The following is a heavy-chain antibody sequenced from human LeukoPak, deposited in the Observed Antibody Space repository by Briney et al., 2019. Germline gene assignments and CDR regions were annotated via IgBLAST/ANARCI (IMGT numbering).Heavy chain of an antibody. Sequence: GGSLRLSCAASGFTVSSNYMSWVRQAPGKGLEWVSAIYSGGSTYYADSVKGRFTISRDNSKNTLYLQMNSLRAEGTAVYYCARDIEGYFDYWGKGTLVTVSS. CDR1: GFTVSSNY. V-gene: IGHV3-66*01. J-gene: IGHJ4*02. CDR3: ARDIEGYFDY. D-gene: IGHD3-16*02. CDR2: IYSGGST.